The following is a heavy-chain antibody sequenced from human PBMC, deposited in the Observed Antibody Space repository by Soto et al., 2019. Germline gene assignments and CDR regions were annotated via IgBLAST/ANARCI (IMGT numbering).Heavy chain of an antibody. D-gene: IGHD7-27*01. V-gene: IGHV4-59*11. J-gene: IGHJ4*02. CDR1: GVSITSHY. CDR2: IHYSGST. Sequence: QVQLQESGPGLVKPSETLSLTCTVSGVSITSHYWTWIRQPPGKGLEWIGNIHYSGSTNYSPSLKSRVIISVDTSENQSSLKLSSVITADTAVYYCTGGGPGHPFDYWGQGTLVTVSS. CDR3: TGGGPGHPFDY.